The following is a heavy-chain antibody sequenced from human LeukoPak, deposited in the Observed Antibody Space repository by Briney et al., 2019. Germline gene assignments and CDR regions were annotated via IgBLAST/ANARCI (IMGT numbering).Heavy chain of an antibody. CDR2: ISSSGSTI. V-gene: IGHV3-48*03. J-gene: IGHJ4*02. CDR1: GFTFSSYE. Sequence: TEGSLRLSCAASGFTFSSYEMNWVRQAPGKGLEWVSYISSSGSTIYYADSVKGRFTISRDNAKNSLYLQMNSLRAEDTAVYYCARRAGAYSHPYDYWGQGTLVTVSS. D-gene: IGHD4/OR15-4a*01. CDR3: ARRAGAYSHPYDY.